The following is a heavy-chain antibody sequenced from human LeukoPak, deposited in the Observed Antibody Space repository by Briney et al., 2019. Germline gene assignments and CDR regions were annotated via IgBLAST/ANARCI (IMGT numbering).Heavy chain of an antibody. CDR2: INPSGGST. D-gene: IGHD3-10*01. CDR3: ARDPYGSGSYPLYFDY. CDR1: GYTFTSYY. J-gene: IGHJ4*02. V-gene: IGHV1-46*01. Sequence: ASVKVSCKASGYTFTSYYMHWVRQAPGQGLEWMGIINPSGGSTSYAQKFQGRVTMTRDMSTSTVYMELSSLRSEDTAVYYCARDPYGSGSYPLYFDYWGQGTLVTVSS.